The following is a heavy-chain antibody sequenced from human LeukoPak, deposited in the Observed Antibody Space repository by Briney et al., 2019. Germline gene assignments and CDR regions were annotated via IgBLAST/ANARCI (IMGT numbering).Heavy chain of an antibody. CDR2: ILSDGSKE. J-gene: IGHJ4*02. V-gene: IGHV3-33*01. Sequence: GGSLRLSCAASGFTFSSYGMHWVRQAPGKGLEWVAVILSDGSKEFYTDSVKGRFTISRDNSKNTLYLQMNSLRAEDTAVYYCASRPPSETYFGVFDYWGQGTLVTVSS. CDR3: ASRPPSETYFGVFDY. CDR1: GFTFSSYG. D-gene: IGHD1-26*01.